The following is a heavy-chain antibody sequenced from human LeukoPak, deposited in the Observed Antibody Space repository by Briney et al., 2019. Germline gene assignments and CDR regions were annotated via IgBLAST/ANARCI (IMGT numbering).Heavy chain of an antibody. CDR1: GGSISSSSYY. Sequence: SETLSLTCTVSGGSISSSSYYWGWIRQPPGKGLEWIGSIYYSGSTYYNPSLKSRVTISVDTSKNPFSLKLSSVTAADTAVYYCAKGMGNTFGYYSYYYMDVWGKGTTVTVSS. CDR3: AKGMGNTFGYYSYYYMDV. V-gene: IGHV4-39*01. J-gene: IGHJ6*03. D-gene: IGHD2/OR15-2a*01. CDR2: IYYSGST.